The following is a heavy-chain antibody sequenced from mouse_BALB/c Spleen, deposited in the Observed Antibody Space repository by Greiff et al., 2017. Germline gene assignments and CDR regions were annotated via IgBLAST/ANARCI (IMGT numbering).Heavy chain of an antibody. CDR1: GFTFSDYY. Sequence: EVQGVESGGGLVKPGGSLKLSCAASGFTFSDYYMYWVRQTPEKRLEWVATISDGGSYTYYPDSVKGRFTISRDNAKNNLYLQMSSLKSEDTAMYYCARRLDGYWFAYWGQGTLVTVSA. CDR2: ISDGGSYT. J-gene: IGHJ3*01. D-gene: IGHD2-3*01. CDR3: ARRLDGYWFAY. V-gene: IGHV5-4*02.